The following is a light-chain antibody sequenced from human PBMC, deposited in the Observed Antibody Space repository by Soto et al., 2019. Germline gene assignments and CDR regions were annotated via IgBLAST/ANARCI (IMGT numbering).Light chain of an antibody. Sequence: QSALTQPASVSGSPGQSITISCTGTSSDVGGYNYVSWYQQHPGKAPKLMIYDVSNRPSGVSNRFSGSKSGNTASLTISGLQAEDEADYYFSSYTSSSTPSFGGGTKVTVL. CDR3: SSYTSSSTPS. CDR1: SSDVGGYNY. CDR2: DVS. J-gene: IGLJ2*01. V-gene: IGLV2-14*01.